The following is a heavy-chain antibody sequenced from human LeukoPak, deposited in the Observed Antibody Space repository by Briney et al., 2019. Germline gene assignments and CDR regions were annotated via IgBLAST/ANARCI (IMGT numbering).Heavy chain of an antibody. V-gene: IGHV1-69*05. D-gene: IGHD3-16*02. Sequence: SVKVSCXASGGTFSSYAISWVRQARGQGLEWMGRIIPIFGTANYAQKFQGRVTITTDESTSTAYMELSSLRSEDTAVYYCARDDLYDYVWGSYRAAAFDIWGQGTMVTVSS. J-gene: IGHJ3*02. CDR1: GGTFSSYA. CDR3: ARDDLYDYVWGSYRAAAFDI. CDR2: IIPIFGTA.